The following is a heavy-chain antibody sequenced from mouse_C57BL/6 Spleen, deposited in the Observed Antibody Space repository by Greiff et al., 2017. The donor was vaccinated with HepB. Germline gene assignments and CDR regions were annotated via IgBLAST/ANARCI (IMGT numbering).Heavy chain of an antibody. V-gene: IGHV1-15*01. D-gene: IGHD1-1*01. Sequence: QVQLKQPGAELVKPGASVKLSCKASGYTFTDYEMHWVKQTPVHGLEWIGAIDPETGGTAYNQKFKGKAILTADKSSSTAYMELRSLTSEDSAVYYSSIYYYSGFAYWGQGTLVTVSA. CDR3: SIYYYSGFAY. J-gene: IGHJ3*01. CDR2: IDPETGGT. CDR1: GYTFTDYE.